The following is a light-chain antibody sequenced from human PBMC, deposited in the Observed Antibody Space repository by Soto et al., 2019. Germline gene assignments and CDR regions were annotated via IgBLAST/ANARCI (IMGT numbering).Light chain of an antibody. CDR2: AAS. Sequence: EIVMTQSPATLSLSPGERATLFCRASQSIGRNLAWYQHKSGQAPRLLIYAASIRATGIAARFSGSGSGTEFTLSISSLQSEDVAVYYRHQYNKWPQMGEGYTFGQGTKLEIK. V-gene: IGKV3-15*01. J-gene: IGKJ2*01. CDR1: QSIGRN. CDR3: HQYNKWPQMGEGYT.